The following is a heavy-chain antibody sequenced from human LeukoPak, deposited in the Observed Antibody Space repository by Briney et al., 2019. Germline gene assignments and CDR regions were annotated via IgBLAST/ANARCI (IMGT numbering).Heavy chain of an antibody. V-gene: IGHV4-4*07. CDR3: ARSTLGYCSSTSCSSPMDV. D-gene: IGHD2-2*01. CDR2: IYTSGST. J-gene: IGHJ6*02. Sequence: SETLSLTCTVSGGSISSYYWSWIQQPAGKGLEWIGRIYTSGSTNYNPSLKSRVTMSVDTSKNQFSLKLSSVTAADTAVYYCARSTLGYCSSTSCSSPMDVWGQGTTVTVSS. CDR1: GGSISSYY.